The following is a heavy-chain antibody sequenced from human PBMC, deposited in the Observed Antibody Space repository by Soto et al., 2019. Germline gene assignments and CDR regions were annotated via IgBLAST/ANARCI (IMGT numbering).Heavy chain of an antibody. D-gene: IGHD6-13*01. J-gene: IGHJ4*02. Sequence: QVQLVQSGAEVKKPGSSVKVSCKASGGTFSSYAISWVRQAPGQGLEWMGGIIPIFGTANYAQKFQGRVTITADESTSTAYMELSSLRSEDTAVYYCARNGYSSSWYVFTADYWGQGTLVTVSS. CDR2: IIPIFGTA. V-gene: IGHV1-69*01. CDR1: GGTFSSYA. CDR3: ARNGYSSSWYVFTADY.